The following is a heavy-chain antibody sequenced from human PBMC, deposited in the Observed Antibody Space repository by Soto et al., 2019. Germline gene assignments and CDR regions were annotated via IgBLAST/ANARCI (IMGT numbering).Heavy chain of an antibody. D-gene: IGHD5-18*01. V-gene: IGHV3-23*01. CDR1: VFTLSSYA. Sequence: GGSLSLSCAASVFTLSSYAMSWVRQDPGKGLEWVSAISGSGGSTYYADSVKGRFTISRDNSKNTLYLQMNSLRAEDTAVYYCAKDLAGYSYGFYYYYGMDVWGQGTTVTVSS. J-gene: IGHJ6*02. CDR2: ISGSGGST. CDR3: AKDLAGYSYGFYYYYGMDV.